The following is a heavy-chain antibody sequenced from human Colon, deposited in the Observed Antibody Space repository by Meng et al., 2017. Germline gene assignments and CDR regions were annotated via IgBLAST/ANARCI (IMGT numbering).Heavy chain of an antibody. J-gene: IGHJ4*02. D-gene: IGHD3-22*01. CDR3: AAAASVVTEYYFDY. CDR2: IVVGSGNT. V-gene: IGHV1-58*01. Sequence: SVKVSCKAPGFTFTSSAVQWVRQARGQRLEWIGWIVVGSGNTNYAQKFQERVTITRDMSTSTAYMELSSLRSEDTAVYYCAAAASVVTEYYFDYWGQGTLVTVSS. CDR1: GFTFTSSA.